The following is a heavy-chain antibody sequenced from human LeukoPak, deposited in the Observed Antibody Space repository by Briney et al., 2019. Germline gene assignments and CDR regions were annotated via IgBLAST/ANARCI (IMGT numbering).Heavy chain of an antibody. CDR1: GYTFTSYG. D-gene: IGHD2-21*01. V-gene: IGHV1-18*01. J-gene: IGHJ4*02. CDR3: AREFPYYCGGDCYSTVGFDY. CDR2: ISAYNGNT. Sequence: GASVKVSCKASGYTFTSYGISWVRQAPGQGLEWMGWISAYNGNTNYAQKLQGRVTMTTDTSTSTAYMELRSLRSDDTAVYYCAREFPYYCGGDCYSTVGFDYWGQGTLVTVSS.